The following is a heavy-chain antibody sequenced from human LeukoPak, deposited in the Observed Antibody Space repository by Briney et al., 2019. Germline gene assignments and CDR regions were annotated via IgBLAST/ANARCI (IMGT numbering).Heavy chain of an antibody. Sequence: GGSLRLSCAASGFTFSSYWMHWVRQAPGKGLVWVSRINSDGSSTSYADSVKGRFTISRDNSKNTLYLQMNSLRAEDTAVYYCARARMVGGTTYYFAYWGQGTLVTVSS. CDR1: GFTFSSYW. D-gene: IGHD1-26*01. J-gene: IGHJ4*02. CDR2: INSDGSST. V-gene: IGHV3-74*01. CDR3: ARARMVGGTTYYFAY.